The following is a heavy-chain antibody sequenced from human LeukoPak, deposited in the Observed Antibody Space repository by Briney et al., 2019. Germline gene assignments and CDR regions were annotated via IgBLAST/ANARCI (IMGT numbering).Heavy chain of an antibody. CDR2: ISGSGGSS. J-gene: IGHJ3*02. V-gene: IGHV3-23*01. CDR3: AKEGSYYYDSSGHDAFDI. CDR1: GFTFSSYA. D-gene: IGHD3-22*01. Sequence: GGSLRLSYAASGFTFSSYAMSWVRQAPGKGLEWVSAISGSGGSSYYADSVKGRFTISRDNSKNTLYLQMNSLRAEDTAVYYCAKEGSYYYDSSGHDAFDIWGQGTMVTVSS.